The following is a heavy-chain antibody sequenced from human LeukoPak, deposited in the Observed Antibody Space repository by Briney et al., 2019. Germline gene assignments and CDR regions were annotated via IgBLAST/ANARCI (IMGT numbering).Heavy chain of an antibody. CDR3: ARDLEDSSPFGAFDM. J-gene: IGHJ3*02. Sequence: GGSLRLSCAASGFTFSRIAMTWVRQAPGKGLEWVSTIRSNGDTAYNADSVRGRFAISRDNSKNTLYLQVNSLRAEDTAVYYCARDLEDSSPFGAFDMWGQGTMVTVSS. D-gene: IGHD3-22*01. V-gene: IGHV3-23*01. CDR2: IRSNGDTA. CDR1: GFTFSRIA.